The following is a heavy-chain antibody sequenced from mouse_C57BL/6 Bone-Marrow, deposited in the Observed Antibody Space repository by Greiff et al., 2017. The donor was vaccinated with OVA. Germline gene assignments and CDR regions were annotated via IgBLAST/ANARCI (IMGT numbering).Heavy chain of an antibody. Sequence: VQLQESGAELVRPGTSVKMSCKASGYTFTNYWIGWAKQRPGHGLEWIGDIYPGGGYTNYNEKFKGKATLTADKSSSTAYMQFSSLTSEDSAIYYCARRPYGYYFDYWGQGTTLTVSS. CDR3: ARRPYGYYFDY. J-gene: IGHJ2*01. D-gene: IGHD1-1*01. CDR2: IYPGGGYT. V-gene: IGHV1-63*01. CDR1: GYTFTNYW.